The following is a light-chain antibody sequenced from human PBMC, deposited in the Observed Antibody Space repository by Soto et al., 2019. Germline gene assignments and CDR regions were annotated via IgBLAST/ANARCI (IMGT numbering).Light chain of an antibody. CDR1: QSVCSRC. V-gene: IGKV3-20*01. Sequence: PGARVTLSCRTSQSVCSRCFAWYQQKPGQSPRLLIYGASTRATGIPDRFSGSGSGTDFTLTISRLEPEDFAVYYCQNYRSTPWTFGQGKKVAIK. CDR3: QNYRSTPWT. J-gene: IGKJ1*01. CDR2: GAS.